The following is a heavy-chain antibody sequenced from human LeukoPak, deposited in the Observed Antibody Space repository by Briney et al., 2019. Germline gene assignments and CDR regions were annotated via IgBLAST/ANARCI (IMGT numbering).Heavy chain of an antibody. CDR3: AKDDGDYDPFWDY. CDR2: ISGSGISI. J-gene: IGHJ4*02. Sequence: GGSLRLSCAASGFVFSNHEMTWVRQAPGEGLEWVSDISGSGISIYYADSVKGRFTISRDNSKNTLYLQMNSLRAEDTAVYYCAKDDGDYDPFWDYWGQGTLVTVSS. CDR1: GFVFSNHE. V-gene: IGHV3-48*03. D-gene: IGHD4-17*01.